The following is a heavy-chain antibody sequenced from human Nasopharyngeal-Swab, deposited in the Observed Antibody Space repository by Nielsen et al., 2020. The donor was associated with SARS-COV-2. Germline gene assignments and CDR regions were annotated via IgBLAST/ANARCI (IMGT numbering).Heavy chain of an antibody. V-gene: IGHV3-30*18. D-gene: IGHD3-3*01. J-gene: IGHJ6*02. CDR2: ISYDGSNK. Sequence: GGSLRLSCAASGFTFSSYWMSWVRQAPGKGLEWVAVISYDGSNKYYADSVKGRFTISRDNSKNTLYLQMNSLRAEDTAVYYCAKAVYDFWSGYYTSNYYYYGMDVWGQGTTVTVSS. CDR3: AKAVYDFWSGYYTSNYYYYGMDV. CDR1: GFTFSSYW.